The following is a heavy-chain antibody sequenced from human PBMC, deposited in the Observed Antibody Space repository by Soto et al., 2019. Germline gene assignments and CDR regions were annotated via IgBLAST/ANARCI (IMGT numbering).Heavy chain of an antibody. CDR1: GFTFRTYT. J-gene: IGHJ6*02. CDR2: IRGFSPYT. Sequence: RLSCVAYGFTFRTYTMNWVRQAPGKGLEWVSGIRGFSPYTFYSESVKGRFTISRDNAKNSLYLQMNSLRAEDTAVYYCARDRGYDAHDYYYNAMDVWGQGTPVTVSS. D-gene: IGHD2-15*01. CDR3: ARDRGYDAHDYYYNAMDV. V-gene: IGHV3-21*01.